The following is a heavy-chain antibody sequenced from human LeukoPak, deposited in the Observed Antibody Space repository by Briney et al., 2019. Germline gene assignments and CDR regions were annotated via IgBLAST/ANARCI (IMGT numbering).Heavy chain of an antibody. V-gene: IGHV4-59*01. D-gene: IGHD6-19*01. CDR3: ARETQCNYMDV. J-gene: IGHJ6*03. CDR1: GGSISSYY. CDR2: IYYSGST. Sequence: SETLSLTCTVSGGSISSYYWSWIRQPPGKGLEWTGYIYYSGSTNYNPYLKSRVTISVDTSKNQFSLKLSSVTAADTAVYYCARETQCNYMDVWGKGTTVTISS.